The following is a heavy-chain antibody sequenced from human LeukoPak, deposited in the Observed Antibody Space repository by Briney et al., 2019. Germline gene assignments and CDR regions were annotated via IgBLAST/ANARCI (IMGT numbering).Heavy chain of an antibody. CDR1: GFTFNPFG. D-gene: IGHD1-26*01. V-gene: IGHV3-33*05. CDR2: VTNDGFNT. J-gene: IGHJ4*02. Sequence: GGSLRLSCATSGFTFNPFGFHWVRQAPGKGLEWVAMVTNDGFNTYYADSVKGRFTGSRDNSKNTVYLQMNSLRVEDTAVYYCARDGSGREIDYWGQGTLVTVSS. CDR3: ARDGSGREIDY.